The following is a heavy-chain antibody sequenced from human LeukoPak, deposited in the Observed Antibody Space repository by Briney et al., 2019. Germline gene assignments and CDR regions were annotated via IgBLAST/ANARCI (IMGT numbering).Heavy chain of an antibody. Sequence: SVKVSCKASGGTFSSYAISWVRQAPGQGLEWMGRIIPILGIANYAQKFQGRVTITADKSTSTAYMELSSLRSEDTAVYYCARIQAAPRAFDIWGQGTMVTVSS. CDR1: GGTFSSYA. J-gene: IGHJ3*02. CDR2: IIPILGIA. V-gene: IGHV1-69*04. D-gene: IGHD2-15*01. CDR3: ARIQAAPRAFDI.